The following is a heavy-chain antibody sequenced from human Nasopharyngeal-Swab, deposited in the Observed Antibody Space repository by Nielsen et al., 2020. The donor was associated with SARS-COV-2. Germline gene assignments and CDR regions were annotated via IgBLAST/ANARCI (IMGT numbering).Heavy chain of an antibody. D-gene: IGHD6-19*01. CDR2: ISYDGSNK. CDR1: GLTFSSYA. CDR3: ARDGAVAGTSYFDY. V-gene: IGHV3-30-3*01. J-gene: IGHJ4*02. Sequence: GESLKISCAASGLTFSSYAMHWVRQAPGKGLEWVAVISYDGSNKYYADSVKGRFTISRDNSKNTLYLQMNSLRAEDTAVYYCARDGAVAGTSYFDYWGQGTLVTVSS.